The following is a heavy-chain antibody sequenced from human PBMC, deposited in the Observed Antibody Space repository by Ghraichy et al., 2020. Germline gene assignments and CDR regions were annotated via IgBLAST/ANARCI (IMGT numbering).Heavy chain of an antibody. V-gene: IGHV3-7*01. D-gene: IGHD5-24*01. J-gene: IGHJ4*02. CDR2: IKQDGSEK. CDR1: GFTFSSYW. CDR3: ARVYPRDALFDY. Sequence: GSLNISCAASGFTFSSYWMSWVRQAPGKGLEWVANIKQDGSEKYYVDSVKGRFTISRDNAKNSLYLQMNSLRAEDTAVYYCARVYPRDALFDYWGQGTLVTVSS.